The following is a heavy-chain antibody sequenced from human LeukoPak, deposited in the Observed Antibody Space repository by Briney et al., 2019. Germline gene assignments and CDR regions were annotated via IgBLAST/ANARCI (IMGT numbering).Heavy chain of an antibody. CDR3: ARVYGSGYDFRGAFDI. Sequence: SETLSLTCTVSGGSISSYYGSWIRQPPGKGLEWVGYIYYSGNSNSNPSLKSRVTISVDKSKNQLFLKLSAVTAADTAVDCCARVYGSGYDFRGAFDIWGQGTMVTVSS. CDR2: IYYSGNS. J-gene: IGHJ3*02. V-gene: IGHV4-59*01. CDR1: GGSISSYY. D-gene: IGHD5-12*01.